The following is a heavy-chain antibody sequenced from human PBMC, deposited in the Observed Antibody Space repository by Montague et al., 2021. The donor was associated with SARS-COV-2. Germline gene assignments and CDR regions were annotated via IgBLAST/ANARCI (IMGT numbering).Heavy chain of an antibody. V-gene: IGHV4-39*01. Sequence: SETLSLTCTVSGGSISSSSYYWGWIRQPPGKGLEWIGSIYYSGSTYYNPSLKSRVTISVDTSKYQFSLKLSSVTAADTAVYYCARQADQLLLEYWFDPWGQGTLVTVSS. CDR2: IYYSGST. CDR3: ARQADQLLLEYWFDP. D-gene: IGHD2-2*01. J-gene: IGHJ5*02. CDR1: GGSISSSSYY.